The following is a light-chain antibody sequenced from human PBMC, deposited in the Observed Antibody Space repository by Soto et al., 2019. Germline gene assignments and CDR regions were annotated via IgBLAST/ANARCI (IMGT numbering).Light chain of an antibody. Sequence: QSALTQPASVSGSPGQSITISCTGTSSDVGAYNYVSWYQQHPGKAPKLMIFHVSNRPSGVSSRFSASKSGNTASLTISGLQDEDEADYYCTSYTSSVVVFGGGTKLTVL. J-gene: IGLJ2*01. CDR3: TSYTSSVVV. V-gene: IGLV2-14*01. CDR1: SSDVGAYNY. CDR2: HVS.